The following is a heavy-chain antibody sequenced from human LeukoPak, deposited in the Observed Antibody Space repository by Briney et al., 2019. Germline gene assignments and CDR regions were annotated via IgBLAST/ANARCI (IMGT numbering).Heavy chain of an antibody. CDR3: ARVAGNAADY. D-gene: IGHD2-15*01. V-gene: IGHV4-31*03. Sequence: SETLSLTCTVSGGSISSGGYYWSWIRQHPGKGLEWIGYIYYSGSTYYNPSLKSRVTISVDTSKNQFSLKLSSVTAADTAVYYCARVAGNAADYWGQGTLVTVSS. J-gene: IGHJ4*02. CDR1: GGSISSGGYY. CDR2: IYYSGST.